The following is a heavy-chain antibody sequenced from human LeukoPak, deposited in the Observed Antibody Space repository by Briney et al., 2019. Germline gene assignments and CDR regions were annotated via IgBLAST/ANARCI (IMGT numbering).Heavy chain of an antibody. J-gene: IGHJ4*02. CDR1: GYTFTSYD. V-gene: IGHV1-8*01. CDR2: MNPNSGNT. D-gene: IGHD2-2*01. CDR3: ARVWGYCSSTSCSYFDY. Sequence: ASVKVSCKASGYTFTSYDINWVRQATGQGLEWMGWMNPNSGNTGYAQKFQGRVTMTRNTSISTAYMELSSLRSEDTAVYYCARVWGYCSSTSCSYFDYWGQGTLVTVSS.